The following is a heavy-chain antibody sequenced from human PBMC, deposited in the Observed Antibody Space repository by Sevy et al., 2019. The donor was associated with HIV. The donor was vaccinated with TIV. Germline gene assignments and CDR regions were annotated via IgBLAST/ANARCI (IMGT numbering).Heavy chain of an antibody. V-gene: IGHV3-15*01. CDR3: TAGVGTSDFDY. D-gene: IGHD3-3*01. CDR2: IKSKTDGGTR. CDR1: GFTFKNAW. Sequence: GGSLRLSCLASGFTFKNAWMSWVCQTPGKGLEWVGRIKSKTDGGTRDFAAVVKGRFAITRDDSKNTVSLQMDNLRTEDTAIYYCTAGVGTSDFDYWGQGILVTVSS. J-gene: IGHJ4*02.